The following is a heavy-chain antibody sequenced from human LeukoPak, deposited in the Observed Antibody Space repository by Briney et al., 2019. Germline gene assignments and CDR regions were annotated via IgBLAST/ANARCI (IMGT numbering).Heavy chain of an antibody. CDR1: GFTFDDYA. Sequence: GRSLRLSCAASGFTFDDYAMHWARQAPGKGLEWVSGISWNSGSIGYADSVKGRFTISRDNAKNSLYLQMNSLRAEDTALYYCAKDMIAAAGTSLDYWGQGTLVTVSS. J-gene: IGHJ4*02. CDR3: AKDMIAAAGTSLDY. D-gene: IGHD6-13*01. CDR2: ISWNSGSI. V-gene: IGHV3-9*01.